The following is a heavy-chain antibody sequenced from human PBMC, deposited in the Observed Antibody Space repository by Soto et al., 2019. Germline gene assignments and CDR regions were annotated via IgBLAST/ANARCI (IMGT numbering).Heavy chain of an antibody. CDR1: EFTFSSYA. V-gene: IGHV3-23*01. CDR2: ISSSGDST. J-gene: IGHJ4*02. Sequence: GGSLRLSCAASEFTFSSYAMSWVRQAPGQGLERVSVISSSGDSTYYADSVKGRFTISRDNSKNTLYLQMNSLSAKDTAVYYCASSFDWLTTYDYWGQGTLVTVSS. D-gene: IGHD3-9*01. CDR3: ASSFDWLTTYDY.